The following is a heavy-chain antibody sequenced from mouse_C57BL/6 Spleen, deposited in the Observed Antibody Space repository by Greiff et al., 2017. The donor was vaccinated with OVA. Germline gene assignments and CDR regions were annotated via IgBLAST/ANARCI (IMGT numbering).Heavy chain of an antibody. CDR1: GYAFSSSW. V-gene: IGHV1-82*01. CDR2: IYPGDGDT. CDR3: ARSRITARVADYFDY. D-gene: IGHD2-4*01. Sequence: VQLLQSGPELVKPGASVKISCKASGYAFSSSWMNWVQQTPGKGLEWIGWIYPGDGDTNYNGKLKGKATLTADKSSSTAYMQLSSLTSEDSAVYFWARSRITARVADYFDYWGQGTTLTVSS. J-gene: IGHJ2*01.